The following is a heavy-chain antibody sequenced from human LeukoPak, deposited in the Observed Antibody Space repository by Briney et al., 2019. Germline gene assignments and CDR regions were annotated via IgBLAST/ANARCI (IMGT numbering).Heavy chain of an antibody. V-gene: IGHV3-33*01. D-gene: IGHD6-19*01. Sequence: PGGSLRLSCAASGFTFSSYGMHWVRQAPGKGLEWVAVIWYDGSNKYYADSVKGRFTISRDNSKNTLYLQMNSLRAEDTAVYYCARDGAVAGDDDALDIWGQGTMVTVSS. CDR3: ARDGAVAGDDDALDI. CDR1: GFTFSSYG. J-gene: IGHJ3*02. CDR2: IWYDGSNK.